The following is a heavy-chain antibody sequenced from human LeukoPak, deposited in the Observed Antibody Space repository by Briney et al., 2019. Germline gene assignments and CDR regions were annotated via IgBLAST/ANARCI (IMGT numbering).Heavy chain of an antibody. CDR2: IHSSGST. CDR1: GGSISNYY. D-gene: IGHD1-26*01. Sequence: SETLSLTCTVSGGSISNYYWSWLRQSAGKGLEWIGRIHSSGSTNFNPSLRSRVTMSADTSKHQFSLWLTSMTAADTALYYCARGIATITQDSFDVWGLGTTVTVSS. V-gene: IGHV4-4*07. CDR3: ARGIATITQDSFDV. J-gene: IGHJ3*01.